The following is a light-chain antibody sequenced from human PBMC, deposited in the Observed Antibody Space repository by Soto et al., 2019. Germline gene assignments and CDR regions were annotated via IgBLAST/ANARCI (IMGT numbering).Light chain of an antibody. Sequence: SYELTQPPSLSLAPGQTATITCGGNNIGSKSVHLYQHKPGQAPVLVVYDDSDRPSGIPERFSGSNSGNTAALTISRVEAGDEADYYCQVWDGSSDHEEWVFGGGTQLTVL. V-gene: IGLV3-21*02. J-gene: IGLJ3*02. CDR1: NIGSKS. CDR2: DDS. CDR3: QVWDGSSDHEEWV.